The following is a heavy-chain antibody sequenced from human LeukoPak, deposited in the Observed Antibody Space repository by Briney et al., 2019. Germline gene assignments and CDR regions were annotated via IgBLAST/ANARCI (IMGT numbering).Heavy chain of an antibody. Sequence: PGGCLRLSCAASGFTFSSYWMHWVRHAPGKGLVWVSRITRDGSNTIYADSVKGRFSISRDNAKNTLYLQKNTLRAGARAGYHCARDDAFDIWGQGTLVTVSS. J-gene: IGHJ3*02. CDR2: ITRDGSNT. CDR1: GFTFSSYW. CDR3: ARDDAFDI. V-gene: IGHV3-74*01.